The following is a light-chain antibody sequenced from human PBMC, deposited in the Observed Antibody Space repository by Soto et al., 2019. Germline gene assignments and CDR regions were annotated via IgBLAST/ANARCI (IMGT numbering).Light chain of an antibody. CDR1: QGIASS. Sequence: DIHLTQSPSFLSASVGDRVTITCRASQGIASSLAWYQQKAGKAPKLLIYAASTLESGVPSRFSGSGPGTEYTLTISSMQPHHFAIIYCQQFNCYTLTFGGGTKVEIK. CDR3: QQFNCYTLT. J-gene: IGKJ4*01. CDR2: AAS. V-gene: IGKV1-9*01.